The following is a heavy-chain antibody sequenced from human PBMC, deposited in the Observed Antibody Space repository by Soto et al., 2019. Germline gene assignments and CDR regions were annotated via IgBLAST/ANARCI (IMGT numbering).Heavy chain of an antibody. CDR1: GGTFSSYA. J-gene: IGHJ6*01. CDR2: FIPIFGTA. Sequence: GASVKVSCKASGGTFSSYAISWVRQAPGQGLEWMGGFIPIFGTANYAQKFQGRVTITADESTSTAYMELSSLRSEDTAVYYCARGPEFSGSVAGTQVYYYYGMDVWGQGTTVTVSS. V-gene: IGHV1-69*13. D-gene: IGHD6-19*01. CDR3: ARGPEFSGSVAGTQVYYYYGMDV.